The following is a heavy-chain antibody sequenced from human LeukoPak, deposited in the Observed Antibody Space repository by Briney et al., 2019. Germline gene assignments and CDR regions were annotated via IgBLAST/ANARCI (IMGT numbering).Heavy chain of an antibody. CDR3: ARDVSIAAAGLFDY. CDR1: GGSISSSNW. V-gene: IGHV4-4*02. J-gene: IGHJ4*02. CDR2: IYHSGST. Sequence: SGTLSLTCAVSGGSISSSNWWSWVRQPPGKGLEWIGEIYHSGSTNYNPSLKSRVTISVDKSKNQFSLKLSSVTAADTAVYYCARDVSIAAAGLFDYWGQGTLVTVSS. D-gene: IGHD6-13*01.